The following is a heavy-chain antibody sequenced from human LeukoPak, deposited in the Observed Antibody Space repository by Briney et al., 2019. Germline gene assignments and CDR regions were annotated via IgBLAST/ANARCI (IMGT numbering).Heavy chain of an antibody. V-gene: IGHV3-11*04. D-gene: IGHD1-26*01. CDR3: ARSPRGSGHYNWLDP. J-gene: IGHJ5*02. CDR1: GFTFSDYY. Sequence: GGSLRLSCAASGFTFSDYYMSWIRQAPGKGLEWVSYISSSGSTIYYADSVKGRFTISRDNAKNSLYLQMNSLGAEDTAIYYCARSPRGSGHYNWLDPWGQGTLVTVSS. CDR2: ISSSGSTI.